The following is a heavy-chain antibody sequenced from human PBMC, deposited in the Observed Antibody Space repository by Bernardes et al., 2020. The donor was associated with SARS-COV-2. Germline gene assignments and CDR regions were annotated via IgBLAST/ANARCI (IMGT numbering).Heavy chain of an antibody. D-gene: IGHD6-13*01. CDR1: GGSINTYY. V-gene: IGHV4-59*01. CDR2: IYYSGST. CDR3: ARGQAAAGQYYFDY. J-gene: IGHJ4*02. Sequence: SETLSLTCTVSGGSINTYYWSWIRQPPGKGLEWIGNIYYSGSTTNNPSLKSRVTISVDTSKSQFSLRLSSVTAADTAVYYCARGQAAAGQYYFDYWGQGTLVTVSS.